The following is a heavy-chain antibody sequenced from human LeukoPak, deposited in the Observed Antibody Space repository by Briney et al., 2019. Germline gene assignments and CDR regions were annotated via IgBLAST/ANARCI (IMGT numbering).Heavy chain of an antibody. Sequence: VASVKVSCKASGYTFTSFGISRVRQAPGQGLEWMGWITTYNGNTKYAQKVQGRVTMTTDTSTSTAYMELRSLRSDDTAVYYCARAVGSGWSSYFDYWGQGTLVAVSS. CDR2: ITTYNGNT. CDR1: GYTFTSFG. D-gene: IGHD6-19*01. V-gene: IGHV1-18*01. J-gene: IGHJ4*02. CDR3: ARAVGSGWSSYFDY.